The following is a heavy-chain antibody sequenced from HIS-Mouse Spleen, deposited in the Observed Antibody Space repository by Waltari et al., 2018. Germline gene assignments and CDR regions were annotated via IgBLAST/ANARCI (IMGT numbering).Heavy chain of an antibody. D-gene: IGHD6-13*01. V-gene: IGHV4-39*07. Sequence: QLQLQESGPGLVKPSDTLSLTCTVSGAPISSSRYYWGWIRQPPGKGLEWIGSIYYSGSTYYNPSLKSRVTISVDTSKNQFSLKLSSVTAADTAVYYCAREIPYSSSWYDWYFDLWGRGTLVTVSS. J-gene: IGHJ2*01. CDR1: GAPISSSRYY. CDR3: AREIPYSSSWYDWYFDL. CDR2: IYYSGST.